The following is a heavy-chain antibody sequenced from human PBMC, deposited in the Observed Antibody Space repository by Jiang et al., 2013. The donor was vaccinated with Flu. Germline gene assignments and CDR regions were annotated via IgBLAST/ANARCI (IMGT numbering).Heavy chain of an antibody. Sequence: GAEVKKPGASVKVSCKASGYTFTSYYMHWVRQAPGQGLEWMGIINPSGGSTSYAQKFQGRVTMTRDTSTSTVYMELSSLRSEDTAVYYCARDLSKTHDSSGYYYEYYFDYWGQGTLVTVSS. D-gene: IGHD3-22*01. CDR3: ARDLSKTHDSSGYYYEYYFDY. CDR2: INPSGGST. V-gene: IGHV1-46*01. CDR1: GYTFTSYY. J-gene: IGHJ4*02.